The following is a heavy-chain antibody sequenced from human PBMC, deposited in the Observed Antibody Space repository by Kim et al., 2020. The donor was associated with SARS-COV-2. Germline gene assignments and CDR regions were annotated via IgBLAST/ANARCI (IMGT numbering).Heavy chain of an antibody. D-gene: IGHD5-12*01. CDR3: ATYGPYHAYSPFYQYGMEV. CDR2: ISGGGGNT. V-gene: IGHV3-23*01. J-gene: IGHJ6*02. Sequence: GGSLRLSCTASASTFSFNNYAMTWVRQAPGKGLDWVSGISGGGGNTKYADSVKGRFTVSRDNSKNTLYLEMNSLTAEDTAVYYCATYGPYHAYSPFYQYGMEVWGQGTTVTVSS. CDR1: ASTFSFNNYA.